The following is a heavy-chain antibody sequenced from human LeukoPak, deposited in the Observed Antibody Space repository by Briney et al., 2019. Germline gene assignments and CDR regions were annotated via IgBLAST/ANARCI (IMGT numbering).Heavy chain of an antibody. D-gene: IGHD2-15*01. J-gene: IGHJ3*02. Sequence: SETLSLTCTVSGGSINNYYWSWIRQPTGKGLEWIGRIYTRGSTNYNPSLKSRVTMSVDTSKNQFSLKLSSVTAADTAVYYCARGRYCSADICSGGDAFDIWGQGTTVSVSS. V-gene: IGHV4-4*07. CDR2: IYTRGST. CDR3: ARGRYCSADICSGGDAFDI. CDR1: GGSINNYY.